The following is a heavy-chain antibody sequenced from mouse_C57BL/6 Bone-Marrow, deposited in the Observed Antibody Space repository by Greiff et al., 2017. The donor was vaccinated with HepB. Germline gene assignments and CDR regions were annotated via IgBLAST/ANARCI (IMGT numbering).Heavy chain of an antibody. Sequence: QVHVKQSGPELVKPGASVKLSCKASGYTFTSYDINWVKQRPGQGLEWIGWIYPRDGSTKYNEKFKGKATLTVDTSSSTAYMELHSLTSEDSAVYFCANYYGSSPWYFDVWGTGTTVTVSS. CDR1: GYTFTSYD. D-gene: IGHD1-1*01. CDR2: IYPRDGST. V-gene: IGHV1-85*01. J-gene: IGHJ1*03. CDR3: ANYYGSSPWYFDV.